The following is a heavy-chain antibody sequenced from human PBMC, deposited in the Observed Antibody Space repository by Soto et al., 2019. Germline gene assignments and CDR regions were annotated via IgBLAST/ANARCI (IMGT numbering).Heavy chain of an antibody. CDR3: AADGDDYGDYPYYYYYYYMDV. D-gene: IGHD4-17*01. Sequence: ASVKVSCKASGFTFTSSAVQWVRQARGQRLEWIGWIVVGSGNTNYAQKFQERVTITRDMSTSTAYMELSSLRSEDTAVYYCAADGDDYGDYPYYYYYYYMDVWGKGTTVTVSS. CDR2: IVVGSGNT. J-gene: IGHJ6*03. CDR1: GFTFTSSA. V-gene: IGHV1-58*01.